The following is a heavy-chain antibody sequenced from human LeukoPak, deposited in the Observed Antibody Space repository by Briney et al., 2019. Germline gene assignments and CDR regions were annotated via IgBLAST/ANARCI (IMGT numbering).Heavy chain of an antibody. D-gene: IGHD4-23*01. J-gene: IGHJ6*03. V-gene: IGHV1-69*05. CDR3: ASKEGKVVTPYYYYYMDV. Sequence: SVKVSCKASGGTFSSCAISWVRQAPGQGLEWMGRIIPIFGTANYAQKFQGRVTITTDESTSTAYIELSSLTSDDTAVYYCASKEGKVVTPYYYYYMDVWGKGTTVTVSS. CDR2: IIPIFGTA. CDR1: GGTFSSCA.